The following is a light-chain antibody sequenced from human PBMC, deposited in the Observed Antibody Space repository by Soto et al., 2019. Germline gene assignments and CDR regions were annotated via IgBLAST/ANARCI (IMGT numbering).Light chain of an antibody. CDR2: EVN. V-gene: IGLV2-8*01. Sequence: QSALTQPPSATGSPGQSVTISCTGTSSDVGGYNFVSWYQQYPGKVPKLMVYEVNKRPSGVPDRFSRSKSGNTASLTVSGLQAEDEADYYCTSYAGGNKVFGTGTKVTVL. CDR3: TSYAGGNKV. CDR1: SSDVGGYNF. J-gene: IGLJ1*01.